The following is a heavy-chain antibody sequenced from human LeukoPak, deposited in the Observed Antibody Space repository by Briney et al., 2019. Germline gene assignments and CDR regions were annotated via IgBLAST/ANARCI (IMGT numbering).Heavy chain of an antibody. D-gene: IGHD5-24*01. V-gene: IGHV4-61*02. J-gene: IGHJ4*02. Sequence: SETLSLTCTVSGGSISSGSYYWSWIRQPAGKGLEWIGRIYTSGSTNYNSSLKSRVTISVDTSKNQFSLKLSSVTAADTAVYYRAREVVEIATIYDHWGPGTLVTVPS. CDR2: IYTSGST. CDR3: AREVVEIATIYDH. CDR1: GGSISSGSYY.